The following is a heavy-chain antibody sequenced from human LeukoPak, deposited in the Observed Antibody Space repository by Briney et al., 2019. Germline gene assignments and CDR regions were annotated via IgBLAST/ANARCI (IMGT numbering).Heavy chain of an antibody. J-gene: IGHJ4*02. V-gene: IGHV3-74*01. CDR1: GFTFRHYW. CDR3: ARFRAGAGDF. Sequence: PGGSLRLSCAASGFTFRHYWMHWVRQVPGKGLVWVSRINPDGTTINYADSVGGRFAISRDNAKNTLHLEMNGLRADDTAVYYCARFRAGAGDFWGQGTLVSVSS. CDR2: INPDGTTI. D-gene: IGHD4/OR15-4a*01.